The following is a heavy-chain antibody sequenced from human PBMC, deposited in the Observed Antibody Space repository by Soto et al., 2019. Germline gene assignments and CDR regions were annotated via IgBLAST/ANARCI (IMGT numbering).Heavy chain of an antibody. CDR1: GFTFSSYA. V-gene: IGHV3-30-3*01. J-gene: IGHJ4*02. CDR3: ATTGGGILYYFDY. CDR2: ISYDGSNK. Sequence: QVQLVESGGGVVQPGRSLRLSCAASGFTFSSYAMHWVRQAPGKGLEWVAVISYDGSNKYYADSVKGRFTISRDNSKNTLYLQMNRLRAEDTAVYYCATTGGGILYYFDYWGQGTLVTVSS. D-gene: IGHD2-15*01.